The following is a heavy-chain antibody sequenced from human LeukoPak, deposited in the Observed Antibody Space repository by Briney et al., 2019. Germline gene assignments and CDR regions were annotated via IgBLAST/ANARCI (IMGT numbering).Heavy chain of an antibody. CDR2: IWYDGSNK. V-gene: IGHV3-33*01. D-gene: IGHD6-19*01. Sequence: GGSLRLSCAASGFTFSSYGMHWVRQAPGKGLEWVAVIWYDGSNKYYADSVKGRFTISRDNSNNTLYLQMNSLRAEDTAVYYCARGPPQSSGWYLFYWGQGTLVTVSS. CDR1: GFTFSSYG. J-gene: IGHJ4*02. CDR3: ARGPPQSSGWYLFY.